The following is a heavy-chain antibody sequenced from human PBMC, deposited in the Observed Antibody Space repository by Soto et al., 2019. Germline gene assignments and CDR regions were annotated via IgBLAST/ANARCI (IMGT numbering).Heavy chain of an antibody. CDR2: ISYDGSNK. J-gene: IGHJ2*01. Sequence: QVQLVESGGGVVQPGRSLRLSCAASGFTFSSYGMHWVRQAPGKGLEWVAVISYDGSNKYYADSVKGRFTISRDNSKNTLYLQMNSLRAEDTAVYYCAKDQWELLLWYFDLWGRGTLVTVSS. V-gene: IGHV3-30*18. D-gene: IGHD1-26*01. CDR1: GFTFSSYG. CDR3: AKDQWELLLWYFDL.